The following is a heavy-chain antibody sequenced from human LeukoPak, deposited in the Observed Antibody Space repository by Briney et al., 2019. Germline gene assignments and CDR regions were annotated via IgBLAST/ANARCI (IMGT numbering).Heavy chain of an antibody. V-gene: IGHV3-21*01. CDR2: ISSSSSYI. D-gene: IGHD3-22*01. CDR1: GFTFSSYS. J-gene: IGHJ6*02. CDR3: ASFGKGYYYDSSGPQPNPDCYYGMDV. Sequence: GGSLRLSCAASGFTFSSYSMNWVRQAPGKGLEWVSSISSSSSYIYYADSVKGRFTISRDNAKNSLYLQMNSLRAEDTAVYYCASFGKGYYYDSSGPQPNPDCYYGMDVWGQGTTVTVS.